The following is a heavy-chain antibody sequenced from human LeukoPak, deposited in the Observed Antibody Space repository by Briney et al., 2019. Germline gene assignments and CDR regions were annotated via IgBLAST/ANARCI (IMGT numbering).Heavy chain of an antibody. J-gene: IGHJ6*03. D-gene: IGHD3-9*01. Sequence: GGSLRLSCAASGFTFSSYGMHWVRQAPGKGLEWVAFIRYDGITKYYADSVKGRFTISRDNSKNTLYLQMNSLRPEDTAVYYCAKTGSRGGTFRPSYYYYYMDVWGEGTTVTISS. V-gene: IGHV3-30*02. CDR2: IRYDGITK. CDR3: AKTGSRGGTFRPSYYYYYMDV. CDR1: GFTFSSYG.